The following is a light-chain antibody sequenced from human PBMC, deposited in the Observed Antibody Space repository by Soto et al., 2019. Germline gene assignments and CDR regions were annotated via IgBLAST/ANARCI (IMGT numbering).Light chain of an antibody. V-gene: IGLV2-8*01. Sequence: QSVLTQPPSASGSPGQSVTISCTGTSSDVGGYNYVSWYQHHPGKAPKLMIYGVNKRPSGVPDRFSGSKSGNTASLTVSGLQAEDEADYFCCSYAVSTYYLFGTGTKLTVL. J-gene: IGLJ1*01. CDR1: SSDVGGYNY. CDR3: CSYAVSTYYL. CDR2: GVN.